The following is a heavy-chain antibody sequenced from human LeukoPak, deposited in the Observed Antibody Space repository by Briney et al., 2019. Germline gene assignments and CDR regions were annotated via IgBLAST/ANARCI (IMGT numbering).Heavy chain of an antibody. V-gene: IGHV3-23*01. CDR3: AKEPRVQLRSWGEDY. CDR1: GFTVSSNY. D-gene: IGHD2-2*01. Sequence: PGGSLRLSCAASGFTVSSNYMSWVRQAPGKGLEWVSAISGSGGSTYYADSVKGRFTISRDNPKNTLYLQMNSLRAEDTAVYYCAKEPRVQLRSWGEDYWGQGTLVTVSS. CDR2: ISGSGGST. J-gene: IGHJ4*02.